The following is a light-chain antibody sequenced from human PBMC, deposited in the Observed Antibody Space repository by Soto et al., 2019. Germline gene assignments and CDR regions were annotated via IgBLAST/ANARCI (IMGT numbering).Light chain of an antibody. CDR3: QQYYSPWT. V-gene: IGKV4-1*01. CDR1: QRVLYSSNNKNY. CDR2: WAS. J-gene: IGKJ1*01. Sequence: DIVMTQSPDSLAVSLGERATINCKSSQRVLYSSNNKNYLAWYQQKPGQPPKLLIYWASIRESGVPDRFSGSGSGTDFTLTISNLQAEDVAVYYCQQYYSPWTFGQGTKVEIK.